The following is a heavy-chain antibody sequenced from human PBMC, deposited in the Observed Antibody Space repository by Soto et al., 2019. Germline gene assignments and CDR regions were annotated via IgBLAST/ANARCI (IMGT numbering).Heavy chain of an antibody. V-gene: IGHV3-23*01. CDR1: GFTFSSYA. Sequence: EVQLLESGGGSVQPGGSLRLSCAASGFTFSSYAMHWVRRPPGKGLEWVSVISGGGGTAYYADSVKGRFSISRDSLVNTLYLQMNRLRAEDTAVYYCAKGRGQNWNFDYWGQGTLVTVPP. CDR3: AKGRGQNWNFDY. J-gene: IGHJ4*02. CDR2: ISGGGGTA. D-gene: IGHD1-1*01.